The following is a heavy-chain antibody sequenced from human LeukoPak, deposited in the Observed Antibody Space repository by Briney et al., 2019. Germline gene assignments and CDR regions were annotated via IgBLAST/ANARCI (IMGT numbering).Heavy chain of an antibody. Sequence: SETLSLTCTVSGGSISSGGYYWSWIRQPPGKGLGWIGYIYYSGSTNYNPSLKSRVTISVDTSKNQFSLKLSSVTAADTAVYYCARNGGYDFWSGYLGYWGQGTLVTVSS. CDR1: GGSISSGGYY. D-gene: IGHD3-3*01. CDR3: ARNGGYDFWSGYLGY. CDR2: IYYSGST. J-gene: IGHJ4*02. V-gene: IGHV4-61*08.